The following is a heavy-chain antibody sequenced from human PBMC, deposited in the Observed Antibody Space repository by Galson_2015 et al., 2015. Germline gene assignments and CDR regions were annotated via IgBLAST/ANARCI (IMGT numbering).Heavy chain of an antibody. Sequence: LRLSCAASGFTFRRYGMHWVRPAPDKGLEWVALMSYDGAINDYADSVKGRFTISRDNSKNTLYLQMNSLRTGDTAVYYCARGLYSSSGELDYWGQGALVTVSS. CDR3: ARGLYSSSGELDY. CDR2: MSYDGAIN. V-gene: IGHV3-30*03. D-gene: IGHD6-6*01. CDR1: GFTFRRYG. J-gene: IGHJ4*02.